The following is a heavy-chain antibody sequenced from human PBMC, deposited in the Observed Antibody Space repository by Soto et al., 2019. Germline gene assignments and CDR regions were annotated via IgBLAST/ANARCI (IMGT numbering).Heavy chain of an antibody. Sequence: QLQLQESGPGLVKPSETLSLTCTVSGGSISSSSYYWGWIRQPPGQGLEWIGSIYYSGSTYYNPSLKSRVTISVDTSKNQFSLKLSSVTAADTAVYYCARLETMITFGGVFGIWGQGTMVTVSS. V-gene: IGHV4-39*01. J-gene: IGHJ3*02. CDR3: ARLETMITFGGVFGI. CDR2: IYYSGST. D-gene: IGHD3-16*01. CDR1: GGSISSSSYY.